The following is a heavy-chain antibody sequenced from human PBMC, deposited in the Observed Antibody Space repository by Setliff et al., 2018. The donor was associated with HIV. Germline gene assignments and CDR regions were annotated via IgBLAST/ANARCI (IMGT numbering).Heavy chain of an antibody. CDR3: AREHCSGGSCNGFDI. J-gene: IGHJ3*02. Sequence: SETLSLTCTVSGGSISTSYWNWIRQPPGKGLEWIAYIYISGTTDYNPSLKSRVTISLDTSRNQFSLKLGSVTAADTAMYYCAREHCSGGSCNGFDIWGQGTMVTVSS. CDR1: GGSISTSY. D-gene: IGHD2-15*01. V-gene: IGHV4-4*09. CDR2: IYISGTT.